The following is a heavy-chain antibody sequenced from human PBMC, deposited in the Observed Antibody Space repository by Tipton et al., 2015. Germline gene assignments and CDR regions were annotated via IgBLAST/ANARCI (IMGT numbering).Heavy chain of an antibody. CDR2: IFSGGDT. J-gene: IGHJ4*02. CDR3: ATEVRFCSGGDCWYYFDN. V-gene: IGHV3-23*01. Sequence: SLRLSCAASGFTFGDYALSWFRQTPGKGLEWVSTIFSGGDTYYAGSVKGRFTISRDNPKNTLYLQMNTLRAEDTAVYYCATEVRFCSGGDCWYYFDNWGQGTLVTVS. D-gene: IGHD2-15*01. CDR1: GFTFGDYA.